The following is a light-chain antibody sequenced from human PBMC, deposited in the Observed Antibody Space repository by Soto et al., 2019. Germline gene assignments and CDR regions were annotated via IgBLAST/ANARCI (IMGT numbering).Light chain of an antibody. V-gene: IGKV1D-12*01. CDR1: QDVGRW. Sequence: DIHKTKSPSSLSASVGDTVTITCRSSQDVGRWLSWYQQKPGKAPKILIFAASSLQSGVPSRFSGSGSGTDFTLTITSLQSEDFATYYCQHAKSFPVTFVQGTRLEIK. J-gene: IGKJ5*01. CDR2: AAS. CDR3: QHAKSFPVT.